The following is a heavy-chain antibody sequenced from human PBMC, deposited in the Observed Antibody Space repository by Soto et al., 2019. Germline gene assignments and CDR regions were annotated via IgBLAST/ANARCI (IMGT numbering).Heavy chain of an antibody. CDR3: ARDQVFGVVSQAYGMDV. J-gene: IGHJ6*02. Sequence: PGGSLRLSCAASGFTFSRHIINWVRQAPGKGLEWVSSISGTSTDIYYADSVKGRFTISRDNAKNSLYLQMNSLRVEDTAVYYCARDQVFGVVSQAYGMDVWGQGTTVTVSS. D-gene: IGHD3-3*01. CDR2: ISGTSTDI. V-gene: IGHV3-21*01. CDR1: GFTFSRHI.